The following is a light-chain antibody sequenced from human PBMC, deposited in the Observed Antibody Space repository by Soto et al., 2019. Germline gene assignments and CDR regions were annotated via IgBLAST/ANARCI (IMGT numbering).Light chain of an antibody. V-gene: IGKV3D-15*01. Sequence: PGEIATLSFRASQSVSSYLAWYQQKPGQAPRLLIYDASNRATGIPDRFSGSGSGTDFTLTISCLQSEDFATYYCQQYYSYPITFGQGTRLEIK. CDR2: DAS. J-gene: IGKJ5*01. CDR3: QQYYSYPIT. CDR1: QSVSSY.